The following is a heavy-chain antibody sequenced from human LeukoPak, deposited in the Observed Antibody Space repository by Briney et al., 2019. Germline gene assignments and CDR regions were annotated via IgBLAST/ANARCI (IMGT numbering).Heavy chain of an antibody. CDR3: ARGADRIGARPNYYYYMDV. CDR2: INHSGST. Sequence: SETLSLTCAVYGGSFSGYYWGWIRQPPGKGLEWMGEINHSGSTNYNPSLKSRVTISVDTSKNQFSLKLSSVPAADTAVYYCARGADRIGARPNYYYYMDVWGKGTTVTVSS. V-gene: IGHV4-34*01. D-gene: IGHD6-6*01. CDR1: GGSFSGYY. J-gene: IGHJ6*03.